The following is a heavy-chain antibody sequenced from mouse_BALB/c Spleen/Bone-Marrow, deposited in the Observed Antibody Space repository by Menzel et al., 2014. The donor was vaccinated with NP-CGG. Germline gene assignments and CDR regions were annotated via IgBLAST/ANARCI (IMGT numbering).Heavy chain of an antibody. J-gene: IGHJ1*01. D-gene: IGHD1-1*02. CDR3: ARALGSYVWYFDV. CDR1: GFSITSGYY. V-gene: IGHV3-6*02. CDR2: ITFDGSY. Sequence: VQLKQSGPGLMEPSQSLSLTCSVAGFSITSGYYWNWIRQFPGHTLEWMGYITFDGSYDYNPSLKNRISITRDTSNNQFFLKLKSVTAEDTASYYCARALGSYVWYFDVWGAGTTVTVSS.